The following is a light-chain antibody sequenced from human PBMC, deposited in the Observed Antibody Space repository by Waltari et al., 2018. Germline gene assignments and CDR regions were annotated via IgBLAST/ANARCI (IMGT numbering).Light chain of an antibody. Sequence: ESVLTQSPGTLSLSPGEIATLSCRASQNIGRYLIWYQQKPGQAPRLLIYGASSRAAGIPDRFSGSGSGTDFSLTISRLEPEDFAVYYCQNHERLPAVFGQGTKVEIK. CDR3: QNHERLPAV. CDR1: QNIGRY. CDR2: GAS. J-gene: IGKJ1*01. V-gene: IGKV3-20*01.